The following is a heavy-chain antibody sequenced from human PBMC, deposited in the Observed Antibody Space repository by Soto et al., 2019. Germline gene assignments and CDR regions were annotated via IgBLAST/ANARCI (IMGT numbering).Heavy chain of an antibody. D-gene: IGHD2-2*01. CDR2: IYYSGST. Sequence: SETLSLTCTVSGGSISSSSYYWGWIRQPPGKGLEWIGSIYYSGSTYYNPSLKSRVTISVDTSKNQFSLKLSSVTAADTAVYYCVPGREYQLPDWFDPWGQGTLVTVSS. CDR3: VPGREYQLPDWFDP. J-gene: IGHJ5*02. CDR1: GGSISSSSYY. V-gene: IGHV4-39*01.